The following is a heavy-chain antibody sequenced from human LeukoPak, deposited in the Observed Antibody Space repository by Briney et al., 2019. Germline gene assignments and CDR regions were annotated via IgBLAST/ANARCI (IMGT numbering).Heavy chain of an antibody. J-gene: IGHJ4*02. CDR1: GVTFRDYS. CDR2: MRVSGTTI. D-gene: IGHD5-24*01. Sequence: GGSLRLSCAASGVTFRDYSMNWVRQAPRKGLEWVSYMRVSGTTIYHAGAVKGRFTISTDNANTSLFLQMHSSRPEASAVYYCARNPEAGYKPYFDYWGQETLVTVSS. V-gene: IGHV3-48*04. CDR3: ARNPEAGYKPYFDY.